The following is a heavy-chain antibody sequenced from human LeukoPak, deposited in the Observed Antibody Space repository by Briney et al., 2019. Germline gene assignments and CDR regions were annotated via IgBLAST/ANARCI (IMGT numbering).Heavy chain of an antibody. CDR1: GGSISSYY. CDR3: ARSPIAAAGTGGAHWFDP. CDR2: IYYSGST. D-gene: IGHD6-13*01. J-gene: IGHJ5*02. Sequence: ASETLSLTCTVSGGSISSYYWSWIRQPPGKGLGWIGYIYYSGSTNYNPSLKSRVTISVDTSKNQFSLKLSSVTAADTAVYYCARSPIAAAGTGGAHWFDPWRQGTLVTVSS. V-gene: IGHV4-59*01.